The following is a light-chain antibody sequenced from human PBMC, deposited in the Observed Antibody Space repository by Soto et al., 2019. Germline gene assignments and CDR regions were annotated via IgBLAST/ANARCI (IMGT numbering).Light chain of an antibody. J-gene: IGKJ4*01. CDR3: QHSNTSLLT. Sequence: DMQVTQCPSTLSASVGDRVTITCRASQSISSWLALYQQKPGKAPKLLIYKASSLESGVPSRFSGSGPGTEFTLTLRSLQPDDSATYYYQHSNTSLLTFGGGTKVDIK. CDR2: KAS. V-gene: IGKV1-5*03. CDR1: QSISSW.